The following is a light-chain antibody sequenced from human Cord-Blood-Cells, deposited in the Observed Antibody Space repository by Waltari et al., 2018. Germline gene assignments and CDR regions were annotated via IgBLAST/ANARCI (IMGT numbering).Light chain of an antibody. CDR2: GAS. V-gene: IGKV3-20*01. CDR3: QQYGSSRT. Sequence: EIVLTQSPGTLSLSPGERATLSCRASQSVSSSYLAWYQQKPGQAPRLLIYGASSRATCIPDRFSGRGSGTDFTLTISRLEPEDFAVYYWQQYGSSRTFGQGTKVEIK. J-gene: IGKJ1*01. CDR1: QSVSSSY.